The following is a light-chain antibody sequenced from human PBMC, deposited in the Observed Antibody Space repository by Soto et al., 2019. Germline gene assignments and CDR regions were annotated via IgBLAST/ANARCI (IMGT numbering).Light chain of an antibody. CDR3: LQDYDYPYT. CDR2: AAS. Sequence: AIQMTQSPSSLSASVGDRVTITCRASQGIRDDLVWYQQRPGKAPKLLIYAASNLQSGVPSRFSGSGSGTDFTLIISSLQPEDFATYYCLQDYDYPYTFGQGTKLEIK. CDR1: QGIRDD. V-gene: IGKV1-6*01. J-gene: IGKJ2*01.